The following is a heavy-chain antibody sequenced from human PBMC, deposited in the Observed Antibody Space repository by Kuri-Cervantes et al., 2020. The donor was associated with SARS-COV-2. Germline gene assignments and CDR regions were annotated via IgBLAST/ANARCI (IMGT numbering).Heavy chain of an antibody. CDR1: GGSMTSGEYY. CDR3: ARDPSTGWSRYFYGMDV. D-gene: IGHD6-19*01. J-gene: IGHJ6*02. V-gene: IGHV4-30-4*01. Sequence: SETLSLTCTVSGGSMTSGEYYWSWIRQSPGEGLQWIGYTFSSGSTYYNPSLKSRVAISVDTSKNQFYLKLTSVTAADTAVYYCARDPSTGWSRYFYGMDVWGQGTTVTVSS. CDR2: TFSSGST.